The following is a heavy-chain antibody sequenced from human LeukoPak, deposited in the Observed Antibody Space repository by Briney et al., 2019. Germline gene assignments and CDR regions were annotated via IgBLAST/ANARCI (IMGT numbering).Heavy chain of an antibody. CDR1: GGSFSGYY. CDR2: INHSGST. Sequence: SETLPLTCAVYGGSFSGYYWSWIRQPPGKGLEWIGEINHSGSTNYNPSLKSRVTISVDTSKNQFSLKLSSVTAADTAVYYCARHYYDSSGYYIISLFDYWGQGTLVTVSS. J-gene: IGHJ4*02. CDR3: ARHYYDSSGYYIISLFDY. V-gene: IGHV4-34*01. D-gene: IGHD3-22*01.